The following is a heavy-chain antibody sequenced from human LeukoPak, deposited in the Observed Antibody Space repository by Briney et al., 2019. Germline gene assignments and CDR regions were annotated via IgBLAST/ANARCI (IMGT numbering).Heavy chain of an antibody. D-gene: IGHD2-15*01. CDR3: ARQIPRYCSGGSCYSFNY. Sequence: GESLKISFQGPGYRFTNYWIVWVRPMPGKGLEWMGIIYPGDCNTIYSPSFQGQGTISADKSNSTAYLQWTSRKASDTAMYYCARQIPRYCSGGSCYSFNYWGQGTLVTVSS. CDR2: IYPGDCNT. CDR1: GYRFTNYW. J-gene: IGHJ4*02. V-gene: IGHV5-51*01.